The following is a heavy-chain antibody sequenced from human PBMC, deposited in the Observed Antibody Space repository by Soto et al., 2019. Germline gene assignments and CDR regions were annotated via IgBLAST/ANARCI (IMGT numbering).Heavy chain of an antibody. Sequence: TLSLTCTVSGASMNDYYGSWIRQSPGKGLEHIGYLHYNGFAEYSPSLRSRVSISMDTSKNQFSLKLSSVTAADTAIYYCARSGHIFAGVFWGQGILVTVSS. V-gene: IGHV4-59*01. CDR3: ARSGHIFAGVF. D-gene: IGHD3-16*01. CDR1: GASMNDYY. CDR2: LHYNGFA. J-gene: IGHJ4*02.